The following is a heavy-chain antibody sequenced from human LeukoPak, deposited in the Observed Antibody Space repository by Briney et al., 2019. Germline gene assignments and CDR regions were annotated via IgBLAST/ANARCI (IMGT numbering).Heavy chain of an antibody. D-gene: IGHD2-15*01. CDR2: ISAYNGNT. CDR1: GYTFTSYG. J-gene: IGHJ5*02. CDR3: ARGPPMRYCSGGSCYSGFDP. Sequence: ASVKVSCKASGYTFTSYGISWVRQAPGQGLEWMGWISAYNGNTNHAQKLQGRVTMTTDTSTSTAYMELRSLRSDDTAVYYCARGPPMRYCSGGSCYSGFDPWGQGTLVTVSS. V-gene: IGHV1-18*01.